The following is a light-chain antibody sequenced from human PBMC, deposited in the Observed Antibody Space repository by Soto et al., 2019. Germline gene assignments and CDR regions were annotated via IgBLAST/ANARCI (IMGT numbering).Light chain of an antibody. V-gene: IGKV3-20*01. J-gene: IGKJ4*01. CDR3: QQYGSLLT. Sequence: EIVFTQSPATLSLSPGERATLSCRASQSVSSYLAWYQQKPGQAPRLLIYGASSRATGIPDRFSGSGSGTDFTLTISRLEPEDFAVYYCQQYGSLLTFGGGTKVDIK. CDR2: GAS. CDR1: QSVSSY.